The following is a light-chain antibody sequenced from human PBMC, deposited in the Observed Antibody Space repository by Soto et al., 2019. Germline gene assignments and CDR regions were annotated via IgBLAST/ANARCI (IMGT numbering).Light chain of an antibody. CDR2: DAS. Sequence: EIVLTQSPGTLPLSPGERATLSCRASQSISSNYLAWYQQTPGQAPRLLIYDASSRAAGIPDRFSGSGSGTDFTLTISRLEPEDFGVYYCQQYAGSPRTFGQGTKVEVK. CDR1: QSISSNY. V-gene: IGKV3-20*01. J-gene: IGKJ1*01. CDR3: QQYAGSPRT.